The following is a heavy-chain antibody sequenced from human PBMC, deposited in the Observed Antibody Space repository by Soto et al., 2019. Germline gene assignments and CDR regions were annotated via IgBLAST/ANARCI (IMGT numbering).Heavy chain of an antibody. CDR2: IDYSGTA. J-gene: IGHJ4*02. CDR1: YGTIIVSNVF. CDR3: ARTTGRHLDF. D-gene: IGHD4-4*01. V-gene: IGHV4-39*01. Sequence: PSVTQSLTGLVPYGTIIVSNVFWGWVRQPPGKGLEWIGNIDYSGTAYFNPSLGTRVTFPVDTSKNQFSLTLYSVTAADTAVYYCARTTGRHLDFWGQRILVTVSS.